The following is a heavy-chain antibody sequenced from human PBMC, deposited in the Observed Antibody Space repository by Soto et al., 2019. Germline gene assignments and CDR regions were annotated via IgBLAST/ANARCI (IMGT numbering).Heavy chain of an antibody. CDR1: GFSLSTSGVG. J-gene: IGHJ5*02. D-gene: IGHD6-13*01. Sequence: QITLKESGPTLVNPTQTLTLTCTFSGFSLSTSGVGVGWIRQPPGKALEWLALIYWDDDKRYSPSLKSRLTLTQDTPQNQVVLTMTNMDPVDTATYYCAPQQIPRGFDPWGQGTLVTVSS. V-gene: IGHV2-5*02. CDR2: IYWDDDK. CDR3: APQQIPRGFDP.